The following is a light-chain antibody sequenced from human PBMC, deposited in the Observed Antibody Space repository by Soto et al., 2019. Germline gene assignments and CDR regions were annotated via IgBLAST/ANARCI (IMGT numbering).Light chain of an antibody. CDR2: EVS. V-gene: IGLV2-14*01. J-gene: IGLJ1*01. CDR3: NSYTSSSTLYV. CDR1: SSDIGTYNY. Sequence: QSALTQPASVSGSPGQSITISCTGTSSDIGTYNYVSWYQQHPGKAPKLMLYEVSNRPSGVSNRFFGSKSGNTASLTISGLQAEDEADYFCNSYTSSSTLYVFGTGTKPPS.